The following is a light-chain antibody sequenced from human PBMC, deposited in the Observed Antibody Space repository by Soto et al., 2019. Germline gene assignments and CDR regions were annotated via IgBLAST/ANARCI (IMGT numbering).Light chain of an antibody. Sequence: DIQMTHSPSTLSASVWDRVTITPRASQGISNYLAWYQQKPGKVPKLLIYAASTLQSGVPSRFSGSGSGTDFTLTISSLQPEGVATYYCQKYNSAPHTFGPGTKVDI. V-gene: IGKV1-27*01. CDR3: QKYNSAPHT. J-gene: IGKJ3*01. CDR1: QGISNY. CDR2: AAS.